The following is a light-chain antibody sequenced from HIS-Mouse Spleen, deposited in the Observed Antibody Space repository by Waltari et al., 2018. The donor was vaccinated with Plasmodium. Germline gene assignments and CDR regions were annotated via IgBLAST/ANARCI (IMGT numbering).Light chain of an antibody. CDR2: EVS. Sequence: QSALTQPPSASGSPGQSVTISCTGTSSDVGGYNSVSWYQQHPGKAPKLMIYEVSKRPSGVPDRFSGSKSGNTASLTVSGLQAEDVADYYCSSYAGSNNLVFGGGTKLTVL. CDR3: SSYAGSNNLV. J-gene: IGLJ2*01. V-gene: IGLV2-8*01. CDR1: SSDVGGYNS.